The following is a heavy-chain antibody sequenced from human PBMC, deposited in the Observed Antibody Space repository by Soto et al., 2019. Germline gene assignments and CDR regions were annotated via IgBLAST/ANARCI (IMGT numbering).Heavy chain of an antibody. Sequence: SVKVSCKASGGTFSSYAISWVRQAPGQGLEWMGGIIPIFGTANYAQKFQGRVTITADESTSTAYMELSSLRSEDTAVYYCARANCSGGSCYGPTKTKSGTYYGMDVWGQGTTVTVSS. CDR1: GGTFSSYA. D-gene: IGHD2-15*01. CDR2: IIPIFGTA. V-gene: IGHV1-69*13. CDR3: ARANCSGGSCYGPTKTKSGTYYGMDV. J-gene: IGHJ6*02.